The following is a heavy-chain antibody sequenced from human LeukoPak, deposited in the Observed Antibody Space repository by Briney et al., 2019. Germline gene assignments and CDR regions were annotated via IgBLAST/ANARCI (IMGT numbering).Heavy chain of an antibody. CDR3: ARMGIAVAGQEHTFDY. CDR2: ISWNSGSI. D-gene: IGHD6-19*01. Sequence: GGSLRLSCAASGFTFDDYAMHWVRQAPGKGLEWVSGISWNSGSIGYADSVKGRFTISRDNAKNSLYLQMNSLRAEDTAVYYCARMGIAVAGQEHTFDYWGQGTLVTVSS. CDR1: GFTFDDYA. J-gene: IGHJ4*02. V-gene: IGHV3-9*01.